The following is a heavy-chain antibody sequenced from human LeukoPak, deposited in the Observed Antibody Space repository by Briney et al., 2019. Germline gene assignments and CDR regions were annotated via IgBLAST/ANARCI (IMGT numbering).Heavy chain of an antibody. V-gene: IGHV3-48*03. CDR1: GFTLSTCE. CDR3: ARDKVAAGGDVADL. Sequence: GGSLRLSCAASGFTLSTCEIIWVRQAPGKGLEWVSHIDVSGTAIYFADSVKGRFTVSRDNARNSLYLQMNSLRAEDTAVYYCARDKVAAGGDVADLWGQGTMVTVSS. D-gene: IGHD6-13*01. J-gene: IGHJ3*01. CDR2: IDVSGTAI.